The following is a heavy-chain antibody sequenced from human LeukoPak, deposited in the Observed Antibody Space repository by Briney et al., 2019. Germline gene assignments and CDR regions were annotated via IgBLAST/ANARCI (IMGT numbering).Heavy chain of an antibody. Sequence: ASVKVSCKASGYTFTSYGISWVRQAPGQGLEWMGWISAYNGNTNYAQKLQGRVTMTTDTSTSTAYMELRSLRSDDTAVYYCAGAEYTKADYYYYYMDVWGKGTTVTVSS. V-gene: IGHV1-18*01. J-gene: IGHJ6*03. CDR1: GYTFTSYG. D-gene: IGHD2/OR15-2a*01. CDR2: ISAYNGNT. CDR3: AGAEYTKADYYYYYMDV.